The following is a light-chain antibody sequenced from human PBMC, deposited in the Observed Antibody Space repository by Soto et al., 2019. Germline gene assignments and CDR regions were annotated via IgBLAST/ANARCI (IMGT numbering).Light chain of an antibody. J-gene: IGKJ1*01. CDR3: QQYNNWPRT. CDR1: QSITSD. V-gene: IGKV3-15*01. CDR2: GAS. Sequence: EIVMTQSPATLSVSPGERATLSCRASQSITSDLAWYQQKPGQPPRLLIYGASTRATGIPARFSGSGSGRAFTRTISTLQSEEFAVYYCQQYNNWPRTFGQGTKVEIK.